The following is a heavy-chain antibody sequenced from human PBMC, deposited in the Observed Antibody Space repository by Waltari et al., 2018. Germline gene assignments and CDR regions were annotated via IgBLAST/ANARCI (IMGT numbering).Heavy chain of an antibody. D-gene: IGHD2-8*01. V-gene: IGHV3-7*01. CDR3: ARDVNGVLDY. CDR2: IRQDGLDR. Sequence: EVQLVESGGGLVQPGGSLRLSCAASGFSLSSYWMSWVRQAPGKGLEWVANIRQDGLDRGHGDSVKGRFIISRDNARNSVYLQMNSLTAEDTAVYYCARDVNGVLDYWGQGTLDTVSS. CDR1: GFSLSSYW. J-gene: IGHJ4*02.